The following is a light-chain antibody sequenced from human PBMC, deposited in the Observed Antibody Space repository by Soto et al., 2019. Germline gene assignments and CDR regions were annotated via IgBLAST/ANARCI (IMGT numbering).Light chain of an antibody. CDR2: STS. V-gene: IGKV1-39*01. J-gene: IGKJ5*01. CDR1: QNIRNS. CDR3: QQSYSTPSIT. Sequence: DIQMTQAPSSLSASVGDRVNITCRASQNIRNSLNWYQQKRGKAPKLLISSTSSLQSGVPSRFSGSGSGTDFTLTISSLQPEDFASYYCQQSYSTPSITFGQGTRLEI.